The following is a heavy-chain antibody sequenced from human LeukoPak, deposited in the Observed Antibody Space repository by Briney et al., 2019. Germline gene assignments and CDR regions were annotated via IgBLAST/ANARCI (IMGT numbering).Heavy chain of an antibody. J-gene: IGHJ2*01. Sequence: GGSLRLSCAASGFTFSSYGMHWVRQAPGKGLEWVAVISYDGSNKYYADSVKGRFTISRDNSKNTLYLQMNSLRAEDTAVYYCARDNYYDSSGYYPPAWYFDLWGRGTLVTVSS. V-gene: IGHV3-30*03. CDR2: ISYDGSNK. CDR3: ARDNYYDSSGYYPPAWYFDL. D-gene: IGHD3-22*01. CDR1: GFTFSSYG.